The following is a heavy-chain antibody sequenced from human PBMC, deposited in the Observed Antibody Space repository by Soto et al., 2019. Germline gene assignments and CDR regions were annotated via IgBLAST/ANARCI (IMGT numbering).Heavy chain of an antibody. CDR2: INQDGSEK. Sequence: GGSLRLSCAASGFTFGSYWMTWVRQAPGKGLEWVAHINQDGSEKSYVDSVKGRFTNSRDNAKNSLYLQMNSLTAEDTALYYCAKVSAAGRALDYWGQGTLVTVSS. CDR3: AKVSAAGRALDY. V-gene: IGHV3-7*01. J-gene: IGHJ4*02. CDR1: GFTFGSYW. D-gene: IGHD6-13*01.